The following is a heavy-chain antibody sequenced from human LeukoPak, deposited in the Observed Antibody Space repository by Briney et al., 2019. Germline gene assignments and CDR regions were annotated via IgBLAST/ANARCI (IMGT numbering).Heavy chain of an antibody. J-gene: IGHJ4*02. Sequence: PGGSLRLSCAASGFTFSRYGMHWVRQAPGKGLEWVAVISSDGTNKYYADSVKGRFTISRDNANNSLSLQMNSLRDEDTAVYYCVLGSPFDYWGQGTLVTVSS. CDR1: GFTFSRYG. V-gene: IGHV3-30*03. CDR3: VLGSPFDY. CDR2: ISSDGTNK. D-gene: IGHD3-10*01.